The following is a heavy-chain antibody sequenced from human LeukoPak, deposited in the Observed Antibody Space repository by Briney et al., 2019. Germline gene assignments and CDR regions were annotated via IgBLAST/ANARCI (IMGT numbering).Heavy chain of an antibody. D-gene: IGHD1-26*01. CDR2: MNPNSGNT. Sequence: ASVKVSCKASGYTFTSYDINWVRQATGQGLEWMGWMNPNSGNTGYAQKFQGRVTITRNTSISTAYMELSSLRSEDTAVYYCARVSGSPLYYYYYYMDVRGKGTTVTVSS. V-gene: IGHV1-8*03. CDR1: GYTFTSYD. J-gene: IGHJ6*03. CDR3: ARVSGSPLYYYYYYMDV.